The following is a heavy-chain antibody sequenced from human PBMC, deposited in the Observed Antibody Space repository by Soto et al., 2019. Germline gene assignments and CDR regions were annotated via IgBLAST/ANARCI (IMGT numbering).Heavy chain of an antibody. CDR1: GDTYTGKY. D-gene: IGHD3-22*01. Sequence: ASAKLSCKACGDTYTGKYMYSVRQAPGQGLEWMGWINPNSGGTNYAQKFQGWVTMTRDTSISTAYMELSRLRSDDTAVYYCARDLGNYDSSGYPLDYWGQGTLVTVSS. CDR2: INPNSGGT. V-gene: IGHV1-2*04. J-gene: IGHJ4*02. CDR3: ARDLGNYDSSGYPLDY.